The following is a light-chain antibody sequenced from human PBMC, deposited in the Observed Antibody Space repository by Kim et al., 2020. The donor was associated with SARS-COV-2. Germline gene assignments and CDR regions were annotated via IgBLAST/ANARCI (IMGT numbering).Light chain of an antibody. CDR3: QQSYIPPFT. V-gene: IGKV1-39*01. Sequence: ASVGGRGTITCRTTERISSHLNWYQQKPGRAPKLRIAAASTLQGGVPSRFSGSGSETDFTLTISSLQPEDFATYFCQQSYIPPFTFGPGTKVDIK. CDR2: AAS. CDR1: ERISSH. J-gene: IGKJ3*01.